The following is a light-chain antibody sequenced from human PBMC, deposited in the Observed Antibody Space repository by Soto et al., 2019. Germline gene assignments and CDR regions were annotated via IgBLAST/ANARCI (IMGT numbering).Light chain of an antibody. CDR1: SSDVGGYNY. Sequence: QSVLTQPPCASGSPGQSVTISCTGTSSDVGGYNYVSWYQQHSGKAPNLMIYEVSKRPSGVPDRFSGSKSGNTASLTVSGLQAKDEADYYCSSYAGSNNFVVFGGGTKLTVL. V-gene: IGLV2-8*01. J-gene: IGLJ2*01. CDR2: EVS. CDR3: SSYAGSNNFVV.